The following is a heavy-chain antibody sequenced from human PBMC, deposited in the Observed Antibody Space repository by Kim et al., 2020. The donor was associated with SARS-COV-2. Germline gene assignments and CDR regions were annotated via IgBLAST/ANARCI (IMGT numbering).Heavy chain of an antibody. Sequence: GGSLRLSCAVSGFTLSNNAMSWVRQAPGRGLEWVSTIHPRAETTYYADTVNGRFTIYRDNSNHTLYLQLNSLRADDTAGYYCAKDRGGSGWPVFDYWGQGNLVTVAS. J-gene: IGHJ4*02. V-gene: IGHV3-23*01. CDR2: IHPRAETT. D-gene: IGHD6-19*01. CDR1: GFTLSNNA. CDR3: AKDRGGSGWPVFDY.